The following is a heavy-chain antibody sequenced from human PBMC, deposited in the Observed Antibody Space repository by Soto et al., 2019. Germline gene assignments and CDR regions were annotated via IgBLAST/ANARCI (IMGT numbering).Heavy chain of an antibody. Sequence: QVQLQESGPGLLKPSGTLSLTCAVSGGSISSSNWWSWVRQPPGKGLEWIGEIYHSGSTNYNPSLKSRVTISVDKFKNQFSLELSSVTAADTAVYYCARVMRWFGELFYWYFDLWGRGTLVTVSS. J-gene: IGHJ2*01. CDR3: ARVMRWFGELFYWYFDL. V-gene: IGHV4-4*02. CDR1: GGSISSSNW. D-gene: IGHD3-10*01. CDR2: IYHSGST.